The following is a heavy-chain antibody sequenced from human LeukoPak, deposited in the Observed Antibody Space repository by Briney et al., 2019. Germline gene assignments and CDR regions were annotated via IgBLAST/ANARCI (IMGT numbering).Heavy chain of an antibody. Sequence: QGGGSLRLSCAASGFPFSRSAMTWVRQTPGKGLDWVSSISSSGNTYYADSVKGRFTISRDNSKNMLYLQMNSLRAEDTAVYYCVKGRISEDGLDFWGQGTLVTASS. CDR2: ISSSGNT. CDR3: VKGRISEDGLDF. D-gene: IGHD6-13*01. CDR1: GFPFSRSA. J-gene: IGHJ4*02. V-gene: IGHV3-23*01.